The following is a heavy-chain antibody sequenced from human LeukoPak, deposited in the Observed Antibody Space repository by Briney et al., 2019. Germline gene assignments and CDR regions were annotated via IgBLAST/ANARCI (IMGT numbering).Heavy chain of an antibody. J-gene: IGHJ3*02. V-gene: IGHV3-30-3*01. CDR2: ISYDGSNK. D-gene: IGHD2-15*01. CDR1: GFTFSSYW. Sequence: GGSLRLSCAASGFTFSSYWMSWVRQAPGKGLEWVAVISYDGSNKYYADSVKGRFTISRDNSKNTLYLQMNSLRAEDTAVYYCASDLIVVVVAANPEDAFDIWGQGTMVTVSS. CDR3: ASDLIVVVVAANPEDAFDI.